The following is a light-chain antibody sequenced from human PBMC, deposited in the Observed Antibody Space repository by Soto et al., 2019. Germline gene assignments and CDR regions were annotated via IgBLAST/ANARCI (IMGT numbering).Light chain of an antibody. CDR1: QSVSSN. V-gene: IGKV3-15*01. Sequence: EIVMTQSPATLSVSPGERATLSCRASQSVSSNLAWYQQKPGQAPRLLIYGASTRATGLPARFSGSGSGTELTLTISSLQSEDFAVYYCQQYNNWPFTFGPGTKVDIK. J-gene: IGKJ3*01. CDR2: GAS. CDR3: QQYNNWPFT.